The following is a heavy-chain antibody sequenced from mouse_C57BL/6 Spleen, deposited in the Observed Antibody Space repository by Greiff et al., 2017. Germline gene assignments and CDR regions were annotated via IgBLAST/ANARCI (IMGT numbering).Heavy chain of an antibody. V-gene: IGHV1-55*01. CDR1: GYTFTSYW. CDR2: IYPGSGST. J-gene: IGHJ4*01. Sequence: QVQLQQPGAELVKPGASVKMSCKASGYTFTSYWITWVKQRPGQGLEWIGDIYPGSGSTNYNEKFKSKATLTVDTSSSTAYMQLSSLTSEDAAVYDCARWGGCDAMDYWGQGTSVTVAS. CDR3: ARWGGCDAMDY.